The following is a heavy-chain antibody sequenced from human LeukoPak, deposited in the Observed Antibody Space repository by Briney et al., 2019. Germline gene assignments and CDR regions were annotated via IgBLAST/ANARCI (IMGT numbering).Heavy chain of an antibody. Sequence: ASVKVSCKASGYTFTGYHMHWVRQAPGQGLEWMGRINPNSGGTNYAQKFQGRVTMTRDTSISTAYMELSRLRSDDTAVYYCAREWDLSVSIHGYNGNELDYWGQGTLVTVSS. V-gene: IGHV1-2*06. CDR1: GYTFTGYH. CDR2: INPNSGGT. CDR3: AREWDLSVSIHGYNGNELDY. J-gene: IGHJ4*02. D-gene: IGHD5-24*01.